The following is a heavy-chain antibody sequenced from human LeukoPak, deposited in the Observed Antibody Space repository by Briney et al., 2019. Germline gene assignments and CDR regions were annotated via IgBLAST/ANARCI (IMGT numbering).Heavy chain of an antibody. D-gene: IGHD3/OR15-3a*01. CDR2: ISRSSTYI. CDR3: AGFETRGTGDFDY. CDR1: GFTFAARS. V-gene: IGHV3-21*01. J-gene: IGHJ4*02. Sequence: PGGSLGLSCVASGFTFAARSMNWVRQAPGKGLEWVASISRSSTYIIYADSVKGRFTISRDDAKNSLFLEMNSLTAEDTAVYFCAGFETRGTGDFDYWGQGTLVTVSS.